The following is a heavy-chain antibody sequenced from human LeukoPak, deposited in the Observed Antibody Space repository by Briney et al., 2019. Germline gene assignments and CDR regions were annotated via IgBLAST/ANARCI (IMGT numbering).Heavy chain of an antibody. CDR3: AKDSLSQYCSSTSCRFDY. Sequence: QPGGSLRLSCAASGFTFSSYAMSWVRQAPGKGLEWVSAISGSGGSTYYADSVKGRFTISRDNSKNTLYLQINSLRAEDTAVYYCAKDSLSQYCSSTSCRFDYWGQGTLVTVSS. D-gene: IGHD2-2*01. CDR2: ISGSGGST. CDR1: GFTFSSYA. J-gene: IGHJ4*02. V-gene: IGHV3-23*01.